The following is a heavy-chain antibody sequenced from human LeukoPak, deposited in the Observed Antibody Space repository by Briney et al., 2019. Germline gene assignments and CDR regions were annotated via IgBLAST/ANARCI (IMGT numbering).Heavy chain of an antibody. D-gene: IGHD3-16*02. Sequence: SVKVSCKASGGTFSSYAISWVRQAPGQGLEWMGGIIPIFGTANYAQKFQGRVTITADESTSTAYMELSSLRSEDTAVYYCARTPYDYVWGSYRYTGIMDYWGQGTLVTVSS. V-gene: IGHV1-69*13. CDR2: IIPIFGTA. J-gene: IGHJ4*02. CDR3: ARTPYDYVWGSYRYTGIMDY. CDR1: GGTFSSYA.